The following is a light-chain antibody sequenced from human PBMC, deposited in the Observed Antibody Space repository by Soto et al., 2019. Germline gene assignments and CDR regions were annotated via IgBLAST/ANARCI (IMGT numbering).Light chain of an antibody. J-gene: IGKJ2*01. CDR1: QTINSN. V-gene: IGKV3-15*01. CDR3: QQYHNWPPQYT. Sequence: EIVMTQSPATLSVSPGERATVSCRASQTINSNLAWYQQKPRQAPRLLIQGASTRATGVPARFSGSGSGTEFTLTISSLQSEDFAVYYCQQYHNWPPQYTFGQGTKLQI. CDR2: GAS.